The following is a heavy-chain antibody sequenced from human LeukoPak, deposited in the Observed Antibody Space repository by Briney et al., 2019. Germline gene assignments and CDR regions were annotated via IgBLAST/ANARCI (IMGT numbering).Heavy chain of an antibody. CDR2: INADGSST. D-gene: IGHD1-26*01. V-gene: IGHV3-74*01. J-gene: IGHJ6*03. Sequence: GGSLRLSCAASGFTFSSYWMHWVRQAPGKGLAWVSRINADGSSTRYADSVKGRFTISRDNAKNTMYLQMNSLRAEDTAVYYCARDAELVSTSCYYYYMDVWGKGTTVTVSS. CDR1: GFTFSSYW. CDR3: ARDAELVSTSCYYYYMDV.